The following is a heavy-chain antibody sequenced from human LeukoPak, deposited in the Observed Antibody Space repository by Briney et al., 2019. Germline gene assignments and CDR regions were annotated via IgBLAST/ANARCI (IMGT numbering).Heavy chain of an antibody. V-gene: IGHV3-23*01. CDR3: AKDGSSSSWYNWFDP. J-gene: IGHJ5*02. CDR1: GFTFSNYA. Sequence: GGSLRLSCAASGFTFSNYAMSWVRQAPGKGLEWVSAISGSGRSTYYADSVKGRFTISRDNSKNTLYLQMNSLRAEDTALYYCAKDGSSSSWYNWFDPWGQGTLVTVSS. CDR2: ISGSGRST. D-gene: IGHD6-13*01.